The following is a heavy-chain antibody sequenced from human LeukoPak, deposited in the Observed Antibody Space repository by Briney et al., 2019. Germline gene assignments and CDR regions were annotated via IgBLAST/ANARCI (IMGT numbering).Heavy chain of an antibody. CDR1: GFTFSSYD. Sequence: GGSLRLSCAASGFTFSSYDMSWVRQAPGKGLEWVSSISGSGGSTYYADSVKGRFTISRDNSKNTLYLQVNSLRAEDTAVYYCAEDADSSGWCDYWGQGTLVTVSS. CDR2: ISGSGGST. D-gene: IGHD6-19*01. CDR3: AEDADSSGWCDY. V-gene: IGHV3-23*01. J-gene: IGHJ4*02.